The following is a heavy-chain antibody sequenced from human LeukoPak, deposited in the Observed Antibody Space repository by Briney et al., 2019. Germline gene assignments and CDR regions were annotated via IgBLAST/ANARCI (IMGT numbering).Heavy chain of an antibody. CDR1: GGSISTSSYY. V-gene: IGHV4-39*01. Sequence: SETLSLTCTVSGGSISTSSYYWGWVRQPPGKGLEWIGNIFYSGSTYYNPSLTSRVTISVDTSKNQFPLKLSSVTAADTAVYYCARHKDYYYSYMDVWGKGTTVTISS. CDR3: ARHKDYYYSYMDV. J-gene: IGHJ6*03. CDR2: IFYSGST.